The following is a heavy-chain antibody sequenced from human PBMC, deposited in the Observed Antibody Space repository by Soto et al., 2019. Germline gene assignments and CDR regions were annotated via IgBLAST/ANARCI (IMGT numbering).Heavy chain of an antibody. CDR3: AREQALGGDRCDY. J-gene: IGHJ4*02. CDR1: GFTFSNNG. CDR2: TWYDGSNK. D-gene: IGHD2-21*01. Sequence: QVQLVESGGGVVQPGRSLRLSCVASGFTFSNNGMHWVRQAPGKGLEWVALTWYDGSNKYYAESVKGRFTISRDNSKNNLFPRMNSLRGEDTAVYYCAREQALGGDRCDYWGRGTLVAVSS. V-gene: IGHV3-33*01.